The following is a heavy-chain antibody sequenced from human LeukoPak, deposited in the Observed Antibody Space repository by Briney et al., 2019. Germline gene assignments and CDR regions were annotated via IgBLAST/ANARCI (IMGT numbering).Heavy chain of an antibody. Sequence: SETLSLIRSVCGGSISCFYWLWTRQSPGKALVGCGYLYYCGSPNHNPSLKSRVTISVDTSKNQFFLKLSSVTAADTAVYYCARDHYYDSSGYSPPPHYYGMDVWGQGTTVTVSS. D-gene: IGHD3-22*01. CDR2: LYYCGSP. V-gene: IGHV4-59*01. CDR1: GGSISCFY. J-gene: IGHJ6*02. CDR3: ARDHYYDSSGYSPPPHYYGMDV.